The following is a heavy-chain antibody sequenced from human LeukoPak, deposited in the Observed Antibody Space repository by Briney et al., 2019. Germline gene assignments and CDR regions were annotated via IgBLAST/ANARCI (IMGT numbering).Heavy chain of an antibody. CDR2: IYYSGSS. CDR1: GGSISTSSFY. D-gene: IGHD3-10*01. J-gene: IGHJ5*02. Sequence: SETLSLTCTVSGGSISTSSFYWGWIRQPPGKGLEWIASIYYSGSSYYSPSFKSRVTISIDTSKNRFSLKLSSMTAADTAVYFCARAKGYHGSGSYIWFDPWGQGTLVTVSS. CDR3: ARAKGYHGSGSYIWFDP. V-gene: IGHV4-39*07.